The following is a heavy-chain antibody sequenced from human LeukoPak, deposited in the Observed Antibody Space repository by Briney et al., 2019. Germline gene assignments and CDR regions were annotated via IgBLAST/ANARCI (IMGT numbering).Heavy chain of an antibody. CDR2: ISGSGGST. D-gene: IGHD5-12*01. V-gene: IGHV3-23*01. CDR1: GFTFSSYA. J-gene: IGHJ1*01. Sequence: PGGSLRLSCAASGFTFSSYAMSWVRQAPGKGLEWVSAISGSGGSTYYADSVKGRFTISRDNSKNTLYPQMNSLRAEDTAVYYCAKDLVATTRVAEYFQHWGQGTLVTVSS. CDR3: AKDLVATTRVAEYFQH.